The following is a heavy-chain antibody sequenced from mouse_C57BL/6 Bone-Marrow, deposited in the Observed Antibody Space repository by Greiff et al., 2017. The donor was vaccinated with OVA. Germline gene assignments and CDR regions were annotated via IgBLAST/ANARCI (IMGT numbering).Heavy chain of an antibody. CDR2: IDPSDSYT. CDR3: ARGALYYGSSFWYFDV. V-gene: IGHV1-50*01. J-gene: IGHJ1*03. CDR1: GYTFTSYW. Sequence: QVQLQQPGAELVKPGASVKLSCKASGYTFTSYWMQWVKQRPGQGLEWIGEIDPSDSYTNYNQKFKGKATLTVDTSSSTAYMQLSSLTSEDSAVYYCARGALYYGSSFWYFDVWGTGTTVTVSS. D-gene: IGHD1-1*01.